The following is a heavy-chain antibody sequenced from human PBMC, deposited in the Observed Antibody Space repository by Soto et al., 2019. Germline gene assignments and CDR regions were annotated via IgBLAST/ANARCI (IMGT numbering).Heavy chain of an antibody. CDR3: ARGGMGYSSGSYVSYYYGMDV. Sequence: SETLSLTCAVYGGSFSGYYWSWIRQPPGKGLEWIGEINHSGSTNYNPSLKSRVTISVDTSKNQFSLKLSSVTAADTAVYYCARGGMGYSSGSYVSYYYGMDVWGQGTTVTVSS. J-gene: IGHJ6*02. CDR1: GGSFSGYY. CDR2: INHSGST. V-gene: IGHV4-34*01. D-gene: IGHD6-19*01.